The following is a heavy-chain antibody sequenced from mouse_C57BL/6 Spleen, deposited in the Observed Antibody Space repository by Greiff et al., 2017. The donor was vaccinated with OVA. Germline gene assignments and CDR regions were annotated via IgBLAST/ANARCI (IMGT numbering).Heavy chain of an antibody. J-gene: IGHJ3*01. D-gene: IGHD2-4*01. CDR1: GYSFTGYF. CDR3: ARSVYYDYDGYAY. CDR2: INPYNGDT. V-gene: IGHV1-20*01. Sequence: VHVKQSGPELVKPGDSVKISCKASGYSFTGYFMNWVMQSHGKSLEWIGRINPYNGDTFYNQKFKGKATLTVDKSSSTAHMELRSLTSEDSAVYYCARSVYYDYDGYAYWGQGTLVTVSA.